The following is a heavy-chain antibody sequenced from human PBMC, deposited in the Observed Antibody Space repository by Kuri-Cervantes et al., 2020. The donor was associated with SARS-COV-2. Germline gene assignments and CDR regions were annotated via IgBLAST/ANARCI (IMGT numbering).Heavy chain of an antibody. D-gene: IGHD1-7*01. CDR2: ISSDGSNK. CDR3: AKDGITWDYYYMDV. V-gene: IGHV3-30*04. Sequence: GGSLRLSCAASGFTFSPYAMHWVRQAPGKGLEWVAVISSDGSNKFYADSVKGRFTISRDNSKNTLYLQMNSLRAEDTAVYYCAKDGITWDYYYMDVWGKGTTVTVSS. J-gene: IGHJ6*03. CDR1: GFTFSPYA.